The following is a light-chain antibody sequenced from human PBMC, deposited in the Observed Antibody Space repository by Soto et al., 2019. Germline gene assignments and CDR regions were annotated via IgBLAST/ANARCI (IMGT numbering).Light chain of an antibody. Sequence: EIVMTQSPATLSVSPGERATLSCRASQSVSSSYLAWYQQRPGQAPRLLISGASSRATGIPDRFSGSGSGTDFTLTISRLEPEDFAVYYCQQYGRSPWTFGQGTLVDI. J-gene: IGKJ1*01. CDR2: GAS. CDR1: QSVSSSY. V-gene: IGKV3-20*01. CDR3: QQYGRSPWT.